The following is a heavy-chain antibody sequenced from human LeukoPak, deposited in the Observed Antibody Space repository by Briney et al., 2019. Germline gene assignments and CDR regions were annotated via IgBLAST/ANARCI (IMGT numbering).Heavy chain of an antibody. D-gene: IGHD3-10*01. Sequence: GGSLRLSCAASGFTFSNYEFNWVRQAPGKGLEWVSRINSDGSSTTYADSVKGRFTISRDNAKNTLFLQMNSLRAEDTAVYYCASFSGRYYNRGLFDSWGQGTLVTVSS. V-gene: IGHV3-74*01. CDR3: ASFSGRYYNRGLFDS. J-gene: IGHJ4*02. CDR2: INSDGSST. CDR1: GFTFSNYE.